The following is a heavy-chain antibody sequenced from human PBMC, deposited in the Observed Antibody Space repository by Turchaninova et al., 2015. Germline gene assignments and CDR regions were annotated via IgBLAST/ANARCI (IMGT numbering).Heavy chain of an antibody. Sequence: QVQLQQWGAGLLKPSETLSLTCAVYGGSFSGYYWSWIRQPPGKGLEWFGEINHRGSTNYNPSLKSRVTISVDTSKNQFSLKLCSVTAADTAVYYCASSSRGVIYYFDYWGQGTLVTVAS. CDR1: GGSFSGYY. J-gene: IGHJ4*02. V-gene: IGHV4-34*01. D-gene: IGHD2/OR15-2a*01. CDR3: ASSSRGVIYYFDY. CDR2: INHRGST.